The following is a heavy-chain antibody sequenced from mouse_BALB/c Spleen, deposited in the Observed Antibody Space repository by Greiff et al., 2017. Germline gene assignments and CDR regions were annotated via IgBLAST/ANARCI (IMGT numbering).Heavy chain of an antibody. V-gene: IGHV5-17*02. CDR1: GFTFSSFG. CDR2: ISSGSSTI. J-gene: IGHJ1*01. CDR3: AREELLWNWYFDV. D-gene: IGHD2-1*01. Sequence: EVHLVESGGGLVQPGGSRKLSCAASGFTFSSFGMHWVRQAPEKGLEWVAYISSGSSTIYYADTVKGRFTISRDNPKNTLFLQMTSLRSEDTAMYYCAREELLWNWYFDVWGAGTTVTVSS.